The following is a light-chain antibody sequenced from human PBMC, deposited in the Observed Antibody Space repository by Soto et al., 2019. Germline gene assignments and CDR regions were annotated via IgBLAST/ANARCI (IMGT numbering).Light chain of an antibody. CDR3: QQYNNCPPIT. CDR1: QSVSSN. Sequence: EIVMTQSPATLSVSPGERATLSCRASQSVSSNLAWYQQKPGQAPRLLIYGASTRATGIPARFSGSGSGTEFTLTISSLHSEDFAVYYCQQYNNCPPITFGPGTKVDIK. V-gene: IGKV3-15*01. CDR2: GAS. J-gene: IGKJ3*01.